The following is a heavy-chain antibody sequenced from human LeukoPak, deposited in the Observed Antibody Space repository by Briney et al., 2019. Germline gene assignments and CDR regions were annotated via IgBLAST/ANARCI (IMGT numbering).Heavy chain of an antibody. D-gene: IGHD4-17*01. CDR3: ARVADYASNWFDP. CDR1: GGTFSSYA. Sequence: SVKVSCKASGGTFSSYAISWVRQAPGQGLEWMGGIIPIFGTANYAQKFQGRVTITADESTSTAYMELSSLRSEDTAVYYWARVADYASNWFDPWGQGTLVTVSS. CDR2: IIPIFGTA. V-gene: IGHV1-69*13. J-gene: IGHJ5*02.